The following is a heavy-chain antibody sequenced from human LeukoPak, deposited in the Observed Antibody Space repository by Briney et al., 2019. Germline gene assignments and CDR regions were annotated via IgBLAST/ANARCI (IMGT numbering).Heavy chain of an antibody. CDR3: ARGSGDY. V-gene: IGHV3-7*04. CDR1: GFIFSSYG. Sequence: GGSLRLSCAASGFIFSSYGMHWVRQAPGKGLEWVANIKPDGSEKYYVDSVKGRFTISRDNAKNSLYLQMTSLRAEDTAVYYCARGSGDYSGQGTLVTVSS. J-gene: IGHJ4*02. CDR2: IKPDGSEK.